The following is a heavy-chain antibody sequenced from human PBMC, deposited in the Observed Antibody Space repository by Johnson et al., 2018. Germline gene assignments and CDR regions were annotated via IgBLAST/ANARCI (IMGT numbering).Heavy chain of an antibody. CDR2: IYYSGST. V-gene: IGHV4-59*01. Sequence: QVQLQESGPGLVKPSETLSLTCTVSGGSISPYYWTWIRQPPGKGLEWIGHIYYSGSTNYQPSLKSRVTILVDTSKNQFSLNRGSVSAADTAVYYWAGGRDRYSSGWYRDPSKPNFGMDFWGQGTKVTVSS. J-gene: IGHJ6*02. CDR3: AGGRDRYSSGWYRDPSKPNFGMDF. D-gene: IGHD6-19*01. CDR1: GGSISPYY.